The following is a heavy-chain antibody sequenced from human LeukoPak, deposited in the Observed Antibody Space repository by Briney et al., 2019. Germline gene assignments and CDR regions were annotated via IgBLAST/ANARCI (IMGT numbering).Heavy chain of an antibody. Sequence: ASVKVSCKPTGYTFTTYGISCVRQAPGQGLEWMGWISVYNGDTKYAQKFQGRVTMTTDTSTSTAYMELRSLRSDDTAVYYCARDSVAVRPGWFDPWGQGTLVTVSS. CDR2: ISVYNGDT. D-gene: IGHD6-6*01. J-gene: IGHJ5*02. V-gene: IGHV1-18*01. CDR3: ARDSVAVRPGWFDP. CDR1: GYTFTTYG.